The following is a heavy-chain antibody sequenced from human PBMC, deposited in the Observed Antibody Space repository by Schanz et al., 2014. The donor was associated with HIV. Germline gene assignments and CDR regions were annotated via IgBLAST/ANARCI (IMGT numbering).Heavy chain of an antibody. D-gene: IGHD1-1*01. CDR1: GFMFSSYG. V-gene: IGHV3-23*04. CDR2: IGRGGGRT. Sequence: VQLVESGGRVVQPGRSLRVSCAASGFMFSSYGMSWVRQAPGKGLEWVSLIGRGGGRTYYADSVKGRFTISRDNSKNTLYLQMNSLRAEDTAVYYCTKEVPPDVWGQGTTVTVSS. J-gene: IGHJ6*02. CDR3: TKEVPPDV.